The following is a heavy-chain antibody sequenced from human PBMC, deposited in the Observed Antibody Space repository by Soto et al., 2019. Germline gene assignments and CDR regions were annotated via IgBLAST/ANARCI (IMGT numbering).Heavy chain of an antibody. Sequence: ASVKVSCKASGYTFTSYAMHWVRQAPGQRLEWMGWINAGNGNTKYSQKFQGRVTITRDTSASTAYTELSSLRSEDTAVYYCARARMVRGVITPIDAFDIWGQGTMVTVSS. J-gene: IGHJ3*02. CDR1: GYTFTSYA. D-gene: IGHD3-10*01. CDR3: ARARMVRGVITPIDAFDI. CDR2: INAGNGNT. V-gene: IGHV1-3*01.